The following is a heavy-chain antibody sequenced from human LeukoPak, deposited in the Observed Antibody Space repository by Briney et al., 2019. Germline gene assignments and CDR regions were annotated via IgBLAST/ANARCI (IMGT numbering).Heavy chain of an antibody. CDR2: ISSSGSTI. Sequence: PGGSLRLSCAASGFTFSDYYMSWIRQAPGKGLEWVSYISSSGSTIYYADSVKGRFTISRDNAKNSLYLQMNSLRAEDTALYYCAKDSYYYDSSGSFDLWGRGTLVTVSS. D-gene: IGHD3-22*01. CDR3: AKDSYYYDSSGSFDL. CDR1: GFTFSDYY. V-gene: IGHV3-11*01. J-gene: IGHJ2*01.